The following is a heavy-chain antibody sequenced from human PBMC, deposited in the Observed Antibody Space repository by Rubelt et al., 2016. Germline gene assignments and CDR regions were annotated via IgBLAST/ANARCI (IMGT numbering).Heavy chain of an antibody. Sequence: QAPGKGLEWMGGFDPEDGETIYAQKFQSRVTMTEDTSTDTAYMELSSLRSEDTAVYYCATTGRSWDWGQGTLVTVSS. V-gene: IGHV1-24*01. D-gene: IGHD6-13*01. J-gene: IGHJ4*02. CDR3: ATTGRSWD. CDR2: FDPEDGET.